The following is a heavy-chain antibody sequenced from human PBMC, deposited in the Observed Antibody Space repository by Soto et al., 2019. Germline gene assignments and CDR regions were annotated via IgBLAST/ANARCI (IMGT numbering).Heavy chain of an antibody. CDR2: IHYSGAT. CDR1: GGSISSGAYY. D-gene: IGHD5-12*01. J-gene: IGHJ4*02. CDR3: ARDTGSDGYNFEFDY. Sequence: QVQLQESGPGLVKPSQTLSLTCTVSGGSISSGAYYWSWIRQHPGKGLEWIGYIHYSGATYYNPSLKSRVSISVGTSKNQFSLQLSSVTAADTAVYYCARDTGSDGYNFEFDYWGQGTLVTVSS. V-gene: IGHV4-31*03.